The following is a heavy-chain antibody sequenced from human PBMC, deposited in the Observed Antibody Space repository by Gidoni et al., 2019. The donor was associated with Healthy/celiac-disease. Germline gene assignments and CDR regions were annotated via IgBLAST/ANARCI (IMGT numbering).Heavy chain of an antibody. V-gene: IGHV3-30-3*01. D-gene: IGHD6-13*01. CDR1: GFTFSSYA. CDR3: AREVVLPQLALRYYYYGMDV. J-gene: IGHJ6*02. Sequence: QVQLVESGGGVVQPGRSLRLSCAASGFTFSSYAMHWFRKAPGKGLEWVAVISYDGSNKYYADSVKGRFTISRDNSKNTLYLQMNSLRAEDTAVYYCAREVVLPQLALRYYYYGMDVWGQGTTVTVSS. CDR2: ISYDGSNK.